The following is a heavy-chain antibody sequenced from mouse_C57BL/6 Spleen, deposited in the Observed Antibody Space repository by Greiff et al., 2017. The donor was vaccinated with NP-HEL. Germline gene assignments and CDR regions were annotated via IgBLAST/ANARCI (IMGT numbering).Heavy chain of an antibody. CDR1: GYAFSSSW. D-gene: IGHD4-1*01. J-gene: IGHJ2*01. V-gene: IGHV1-82*01. CDR3: AAGTRDYFDY. CDR2: IYPGDGDT. Sequence: QVQLQQSGPELVKPGASVKISCKASGYAFSSSWMNWVKQRPGTGLEWIGRIYPGDGDTNYNGKFKGKATLTADKSSSTAYMQLSSLTSEDSAVYFWAAGTRDYFDYWGQGTTLTVSS.